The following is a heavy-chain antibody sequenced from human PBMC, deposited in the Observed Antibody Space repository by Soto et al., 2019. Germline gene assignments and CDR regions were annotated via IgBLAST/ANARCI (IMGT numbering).Heavy chain of an antibody. CDR1: GFTFSNYG. CDR3: VGGYYFGDY. V-gene: IGHV3-30*03. CDR2: ISDDGTNK. J-gene: IGHJ4*02. D-gene: IGHD1-26*01. Sequence: QVQVVESGGGVVQPGRSLRLSCAASGFTFSNYGMQWVRQAPGKGLEWVALISDDGTNKYYADSVKGRVTISRDNSKNTLHLQMNSLRTEDTAVYYCVGGYYFGDYWGQGTLVTVSS.